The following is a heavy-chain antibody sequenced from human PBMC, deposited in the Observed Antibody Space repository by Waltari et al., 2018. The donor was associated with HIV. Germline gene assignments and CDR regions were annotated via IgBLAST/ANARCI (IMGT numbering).Heavy chain of an antibody. J-gene: IGHJ4*02. CDR2: INHSGST. Sequence: QVQLQQWGAGLLKPSATLSLTCAVYGGPFSGYQWSWIRQPPGKGLEWIGEINHSGSTNSNPSLKSRVTISVDTSKNQFSLKLSSVTAADTAVYYCATLPYGGRWYWGQGTLVTVSS. D-gene: IGHD2-15*01. CDR1: GGPFSGYQ. V-gene: IGHV4-34*01. CDR3: ATLPYGGRWY.